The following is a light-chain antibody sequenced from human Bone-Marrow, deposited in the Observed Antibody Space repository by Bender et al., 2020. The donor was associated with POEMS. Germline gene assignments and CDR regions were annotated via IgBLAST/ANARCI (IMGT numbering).Light chain of an antibody. CDR3: SAWYDSRSGWV. V-gene: IGLV1-36*01. CDR1: SSNIGNHG. J-gene: IGLJ3*02. CDR2: YDD. Sequence: QSVVTQPPSLPEAPRQRVTISCSGSSSNIGNHGVNWYQQLPGEAPKLLIYYDDLLTPGVSDRFSASKSGTSASLAYREIQSEDEALYYCSAWYDSRSGWVFGGGTKLTVL.